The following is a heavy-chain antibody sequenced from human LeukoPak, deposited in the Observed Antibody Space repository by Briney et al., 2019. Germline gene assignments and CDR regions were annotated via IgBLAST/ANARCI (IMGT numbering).Heavy chain of an antibody. CDR3: ARDGGRYFDY. J-gene: IGHJ4*02. V-gene: IGHV4-31*03. D-gene: IGHD3-16*01. CDR2: IYYGGST. CDR1: GGSISSGGYY. Sequence: SQTLSLTCTVSGGSISSGGYYWSWIRQHPGKGLEWIGYIYYGGSTYYNPSLKSRVTISVDTSKNQFSLKLSSVTAADTAVYYCARDGGRYFDYWGQGTLVTVSS.